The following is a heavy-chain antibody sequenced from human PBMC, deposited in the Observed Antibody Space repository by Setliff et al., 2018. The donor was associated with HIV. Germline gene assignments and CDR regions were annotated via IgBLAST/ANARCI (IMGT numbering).Heavy chain of an antibody. CDR1: GFTFDRYW. Sequence: GGSLRLSCAASGFTFDRYWTHWVRQAPGKGLVWVSRINSEGSSTRYADSVKGRFTISRDNAKNTLYLEMNSLRAEDTAVYYCARESGSYLSFFDHWGQGTLVT. V-gene: IGHV3-74*01. D-gene: IGHD1-26*01. J-gene: IGHJ4*02. CDR2: INSEGSST. CDR3: ARESGSYLSFFDH.